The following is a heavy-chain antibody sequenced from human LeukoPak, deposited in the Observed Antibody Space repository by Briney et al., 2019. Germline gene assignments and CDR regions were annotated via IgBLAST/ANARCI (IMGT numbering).Heavy chain of an antibody. CDR2: IYPGDSDT. D-gene: IGHD3-22*01. CDR3: ARRSYYYDSSGYSKDAFDI. Sequence: GESLKIPCKGSGYSFTSYWIGWVRQMPGKGLEWMGIIYPGDSDTRYSPSFQGQVTISADKSISTAYLQWSSLKASDTAMYYCARRSYYYDSSGYSKDAFDIWGQGTMVTVSS. J-gene: IGHJ3*02. V-gene: IGHV5-51*01. CDR1: GYSFTSYW.